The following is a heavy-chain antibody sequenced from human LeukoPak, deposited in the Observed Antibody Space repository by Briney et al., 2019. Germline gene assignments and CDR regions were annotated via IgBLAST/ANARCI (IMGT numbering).Heavy chain of an antibody. CDR3: ARAVGSGSFQTYYYYMDV. J-gene: IGHJ6*03. D-gene: IGHD3-10*01. Sequence: SETLSLTCAVYGGSFSGYYWSWIRQPPGKGLEWIGEINHSGSTNYNPSLKSRVTTSVDTSKNQFSLKLSSVTAADTAVYYCARAVGSGSFQTYYYYMDVWGKGTTVTISS. CDR2: INHSGST. V-gene: IGHV4-34*01. CDR1: GGSFSGYY.